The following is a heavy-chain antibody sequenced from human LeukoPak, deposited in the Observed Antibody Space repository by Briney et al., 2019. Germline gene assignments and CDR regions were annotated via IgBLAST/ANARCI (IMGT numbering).Heavy chain of an antibody. V-gene: IGHV3-30*18. CDR2: ISYDGSNK. D-gene: IGHD3-10*01. CDR1: GFTFSSYG. CDR3: AKETHYGSGGY. Sequence: GGSLRLSCAASGFTFSSYGMHWVRQAPGKGLEWVAVISYDGSNKYYADSVKGRFTISRDNSKNTLYLQMNSLRAEDTAVYYCAKETHYGSGGYWGQGTLVTVSS. J-gene: IGHJ4*02.